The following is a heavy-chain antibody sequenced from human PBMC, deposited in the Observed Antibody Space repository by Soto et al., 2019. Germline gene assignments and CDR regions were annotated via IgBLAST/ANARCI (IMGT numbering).Heavy chain of an antibody. J-gene: IGHJ4*02. CDR3: ARDVFLALGY. D-gene: IGHD1-26*01. CDR2: ISSDGSST. Sequence: GGSLRLSCAASGFTFSSYWMHWVRQAPGKGLVWVSRISSDGSSTSYADSVKGRFTISRDNAKNTLYLQMNSLRAEDTAVYHCARDVFLALGYWGQGTLVTVSS. CDR1: GFTFSSYW. V-gene: IGHV3-74*01.